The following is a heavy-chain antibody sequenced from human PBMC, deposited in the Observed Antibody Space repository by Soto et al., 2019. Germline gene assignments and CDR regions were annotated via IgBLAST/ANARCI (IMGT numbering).Heavy chain of an antibody. V-gene: IGHV3-21*01. CDR3: AREGALKPFSS. CDR1: GFTFSNYN. Sequence: VGSLRLSCVASGFTFSNYNMNWVRQAPGKGLEWVSHISGTGVYIHYADAVKGRFTISRDNAKSSVYLQMNSLRAEDTAVYYCAREGALKPFSSWGQGARVTVSS. J-gene: IGHJ5*02. CDR2: ISGTGVYI.